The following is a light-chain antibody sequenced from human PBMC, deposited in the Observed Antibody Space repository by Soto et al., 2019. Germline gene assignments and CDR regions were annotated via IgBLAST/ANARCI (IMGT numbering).Light chain of an antibody. CDR3: QHYGSSPST. CDR1: QSVSSN. J-gene: IGKJ1*01. Sequence: EMVMSHSPATLSVSPGEGATLSCRASQSVSSNLAWYQQKPGQAPRRLIFGASIRATGIPDRFSGSGSGTDFTLTISGLEPEDFAVYYCQHYGSSPSTFGQGTKVDI. V-gene: IGKV3-20*01. CDR2: GAS.